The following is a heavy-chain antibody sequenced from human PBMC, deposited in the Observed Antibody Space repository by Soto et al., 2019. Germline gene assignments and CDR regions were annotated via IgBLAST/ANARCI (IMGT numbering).Heavy chain of an antibody. CDR3: ASGDYYDSSGYYYIDNY. J-gene: IGHJ4*02. CDR1: GFTFSSYS. D-gene: IGHD3-22*01. V-gene: IGHV3-21*01. Sequence: GGSLRLSCAASGFTFSSYSMNWVRQAPGKGLEWVSSISSSSSYIYYADSVKGRFTISRDNAKNSLYLQMNSLRAEDTAVYYCASGDYYDSSGYYYIDNYWGQGTLVTVSS. CDR2: ISSSSSYI.